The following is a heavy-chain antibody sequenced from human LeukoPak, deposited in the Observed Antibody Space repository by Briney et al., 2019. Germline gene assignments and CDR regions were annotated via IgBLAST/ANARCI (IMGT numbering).Heavy chain of an antibody. CDR1: GGSFSGYY. D-gene: IGHD3-3*01. Sequence: SETLSLTCAVYGGSFSGYYWSWIRQPPGKGLEWIGEINHSGSTNYNPPLKSRVTISVDTSKNQFSLKLSSVTAADTAVYYCARALRFLDYWGQGTLVTVSS. CDR2: INHSGST. V-gene: IGHV4-34*01. CDR3: ARALRFLDY. J-gene: IGHJ4*02.